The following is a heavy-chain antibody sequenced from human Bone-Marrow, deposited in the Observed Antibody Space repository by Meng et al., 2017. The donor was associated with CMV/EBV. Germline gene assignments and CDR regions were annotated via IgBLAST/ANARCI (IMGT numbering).Heavy chain of an antibody. V-gene: IGHV3-30*02. D-gene: IGHD2-2*01. J-gene: IGHJ4*02. CDR2: IRYDGSNK. CDR3: AKVLSVWRREPAPRGPFDY. Sequence: GESLKISCAASGVTFSSYGMHWVRQAPGKGLEWVAFIRYDGSNKYYADSVKGRFTISRDNSKNTLYLQMNSLRAEDTAVYYCAKVLSVWRREPAPRGPFDYWGQGTLVTVSS. CDR1: GVTFSSYG.